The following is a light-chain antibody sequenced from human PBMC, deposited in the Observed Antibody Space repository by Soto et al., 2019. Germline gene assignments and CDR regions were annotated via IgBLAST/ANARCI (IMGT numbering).Light chain of an antibody. Sequence: EIVLTQSPGTLSLSPGEGATLSCRASQSVGESLVWYQQKHGQAPRLLIYRVFNRATGIPDRFSGSGSGTDFTLTISRLEPDDFAVYYCQQFGGSPRTFGRGTKVERK. V-gene: IGKV3-20*01. CDR2: RVF. CDR3: QQFGGSPRT. J-gene: IGKJ1*01. CDR1: QSVGES.